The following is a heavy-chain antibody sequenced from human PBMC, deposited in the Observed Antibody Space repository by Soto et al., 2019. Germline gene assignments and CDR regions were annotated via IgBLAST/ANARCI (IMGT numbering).Heavy chain of an antibody. Sequence: GESLKISCKGSGYSFTSYWIGWVRQMPGKGLEWMGIIYPGDSDTRYSPSFQGQVTISADKSISTAYLQWSSLRASDTALYYCAIHFNRGSYHTKSPFDFWGQGTLVTV. CDR1: GYSFTSYW. CDR2: IYPGDSDT. D-gene: IGHD1-26*01. CDR3: AIHFNRGSYHTKSPFDF. V-gene: IGHV5-51*01. J-gene: IGHJ5*01.